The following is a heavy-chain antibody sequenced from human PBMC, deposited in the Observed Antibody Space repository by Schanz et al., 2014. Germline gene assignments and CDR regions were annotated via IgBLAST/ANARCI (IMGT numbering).Heavy chain of an antibody. J-gene: IGHJ6*03. CDR2: IIPILGIA. CDR3: AGTYCSSTSCYTGYYYMDV. Sequence: QVQLVQSWAEVKGPGASVKVSCKASGGTFSSDTFSWVRQAPGQGLEWMGRIIPILGIANYAQNFQGRVTITADKSTSTAYMELTSLRSEDTAVYYCAGTYCSSTSCYTGYYYMDVWGKGTTVTVSS. CDR1: GGTFSSDT. D-gene: IGHD2-2*02. V-gene: IGHV1-69*02.